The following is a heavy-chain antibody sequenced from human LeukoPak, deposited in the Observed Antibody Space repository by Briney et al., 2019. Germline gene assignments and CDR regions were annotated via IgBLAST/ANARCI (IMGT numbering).Heavy chain of an antibody. CDR3: ARLFYGGAAEGSFDY. J-gene: IGHJ4*02. CDR1: GYSFTSYW. Sequence: KDGESLKISCKGSGYSFTSYWIGWVRQMPGKGLEWMGIIYPGDSDTRYSPSFQGQVTISADKSISTAYLQWSSLKASDTAMYYCARLFYGGAAEGSFDYWGQGTLVTVSS. D-gene: IGHD3-10*01. CDR2: IYPGDSDT. V-gene: IGHV5-51*01.